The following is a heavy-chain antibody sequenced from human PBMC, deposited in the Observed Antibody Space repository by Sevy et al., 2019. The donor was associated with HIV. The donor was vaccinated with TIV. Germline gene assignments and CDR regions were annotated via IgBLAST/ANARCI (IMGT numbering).Heavy chain of an antibody. CDR2: IYYSGST. Sequence: SETLSLTCTVSGGSVSSGSYYWSWIRQPPGKGLECIGYIYYSGSTNYNSSLKSRVTISVDPSKNQFSLKLSSVTAADTAVYYCARRGGLVDGGMDVWGQGTTVTVSS. J-gene: IGHJ6*02. D-gene: IGHD2-8*02. CDR1: GGSVSSGSYY. V-gene: IGHV4-61*01. CDR3: ARRGGLVDGGMDV.